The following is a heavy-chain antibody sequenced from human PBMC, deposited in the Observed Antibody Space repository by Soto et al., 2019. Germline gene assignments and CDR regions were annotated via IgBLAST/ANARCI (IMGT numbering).Heavy chain of an antibody. CDR3: ARPLHCSGGSCYSSDFDY. Sequence: GASVKVSCKASGYTFTSYGISWVRQAPGQGLEWIGWISAYNGNTNYAQKLQGRVTMTTDTSTSTAYMELRSLRSDDTAVYYCARPLHCSGGSCYSSDFDYWGQGTLVTVSS. CDR1: GYTFTSYG. CDR2: ISAYNGNT. V-gene: IGHV1-18*01. D-gene: IGHD2-15*01. J-gene: IGHJ4*02.